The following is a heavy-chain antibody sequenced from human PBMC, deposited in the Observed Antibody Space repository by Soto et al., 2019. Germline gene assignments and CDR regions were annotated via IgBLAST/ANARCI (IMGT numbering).Heavy chain of an antibody. CDR3: ARAIVGPTTTGWLDP. CDR2: IIPIFGTA. V-gene: IGHV1-69*01. D-gene: IGHD1-26*01. Sequence: QVQLVQSGAEVKKPGSSVKVSCKASGGTFSRYAISWVRQAPGQGLEWMGGIIPIFGTANYARKFQGRVTITADESTSKAYMELSSLRFEDTAVYYCARAIVGPTTTGWLDPWGQGTLVTVSS. CDR1: GGTFSRYA. J-gene: IGHJ5*02.